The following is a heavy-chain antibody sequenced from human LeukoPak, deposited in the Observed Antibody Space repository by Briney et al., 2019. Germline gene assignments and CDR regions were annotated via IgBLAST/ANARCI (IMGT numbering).Heavy chain of an antibody. Sequence: TGVSLRLSRASSGYTFSSYSMNWVREAPGRGLEGGSSISSSSSYIYYAASVKGRFTISRDNAKNSLYLQMNSLRAEDTAVYYCARDFYCSSTSCYSFDAFDIWGQGTMVTVSS. V-gene: IGHV3-21*01. CDR3: ARDFYCSSTSCYSFDAFDI. CDR2: ISSSSSYI. D-gene: IGHD2-2*01. CDR1: GYTFSSYS. J-gene: IGHJ3*02.